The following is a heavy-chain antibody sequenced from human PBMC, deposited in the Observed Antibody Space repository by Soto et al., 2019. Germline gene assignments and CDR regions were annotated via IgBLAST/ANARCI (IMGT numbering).Heavy chain of an antibody. CDR2: IYYSGST. D-gene: IGHD6-6*01. CDR1: GGSISSSSYY. Sequence: SETLSLTCTVSGGSISSSSYYWGWIRQPPGKGLEWIGSIYYSGSTYYNPSLKSRVTISVDTSKNQFSLKLSSVTAADTAVYYCARSYSISSGKGWFDPWGQVTLVTVSS. V-gene: IGHV4-39*01. CDR3: ARSYSISSGKGWFDP. J-gene: IGHJ5*02.